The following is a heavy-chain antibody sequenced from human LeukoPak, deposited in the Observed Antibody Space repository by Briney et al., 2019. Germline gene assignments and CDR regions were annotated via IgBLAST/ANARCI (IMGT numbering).Heavy chain of an antibody. CDR3: ARDRGGSYSAIDY. J-gene: IGHJ4*02. CDR2: ISSSSSTI. D-gene: IGHD1-26*01. CDR1: GFTFSSYS. V-gene: IGHV3-48*04. Sequence: GGSLRLSCAASGFTFSSYSMNWVRQAPGKGLEWVSLISSSSSTIYYADSVKGRSTIPRDNAKNSLYLQMNSLRAEDTAVYYCARDRGGSYSAIDYWGQGTLVTVSS.